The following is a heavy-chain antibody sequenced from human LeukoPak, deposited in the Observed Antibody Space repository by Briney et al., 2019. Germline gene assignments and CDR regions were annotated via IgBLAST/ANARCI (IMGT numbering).Heavy chain of an antibody. CDR2: INHSGST. CDR1: GGSISSSSYY. V-gene: IGHV4-39*07. CDR3: ARGRMLYTRERSFQH. J-gene: IGHJ1*01. Sequence: PSETLSLTCTVSGGSISSSSYYWGWIRQPPGKGLEWIGEINHSGSTNYNPSLKSRVTISVDTSKNQFSLKLSSVTAADTAVYYCARGRMLYTRERSFQHWGQGTLVTVSS. D-gene: IGHD2-8*01.